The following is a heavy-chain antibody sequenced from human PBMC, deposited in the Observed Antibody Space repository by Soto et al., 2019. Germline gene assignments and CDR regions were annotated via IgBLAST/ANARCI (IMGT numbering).Heavy chain of an antibody. Sequence: GGSLRLSCAASGFTFSSYGMHWVRQAPGKGLEWVAVISYDGSNKYYADSVKGRFTISRDNSKNTLYLQMNSLRAEDTAVYYCAKDLSPVYYYDSSGYTDYWGQGTLVTVSS. V-gene: IGHV3-30*18. D-gene: IGHD3-22*01. CDR2: ISYDGSNK. CDR3: AKDLSPVYYYDSSGYTDY. CDR1: GFTFSSYG. J-gene: IGHJ4*02.